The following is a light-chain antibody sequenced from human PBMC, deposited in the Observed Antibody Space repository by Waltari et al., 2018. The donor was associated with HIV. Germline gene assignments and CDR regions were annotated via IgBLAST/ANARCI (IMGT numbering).Light chain of an antibody. J-gene: IGKJ1*01. V-gene: IGKV4-1*01. CDR1: HSLLYASNNKNF. CDR3: HQYYSIPRT. CDR2: WAS. Sequence: DIVMSHSPASLTVSLGQRATINCKSTHSLLYASNNKNFIAWYQQKPGQPPKLLINWASTRESGVPDRFSGSGSETGFTLTISSLQAEDVAIYYCHQYYSIPRTFGQGTKLEI.